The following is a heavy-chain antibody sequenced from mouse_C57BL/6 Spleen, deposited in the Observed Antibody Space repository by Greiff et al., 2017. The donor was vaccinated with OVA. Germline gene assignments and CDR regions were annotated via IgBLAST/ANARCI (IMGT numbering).Heavy chain of an antibody. CDR2: INYDGSST. CDR1: GFTFSDYY. Sequence: EVQRVESEGGLVQPGRSMKLSCTASGFTFSDYYMAWVRQVPEKGLEWVANINYDGSSTYYLDSLKSRFIISRDNAKNILYLQMSSLKSEDTATYYCAREGRQLYYFDYWGQGTTLTVSS. J-gene: IGHJ2*01. CDR3: AREGRQLYYFDY. V-gene: IGHV5-16*01. D-gene: IGHD4-1*02.